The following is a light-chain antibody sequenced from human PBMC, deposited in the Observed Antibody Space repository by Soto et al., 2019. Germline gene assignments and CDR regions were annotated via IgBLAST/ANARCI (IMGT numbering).Light chain of an antibody. J-gene: IGLJ2*01. CDR1: SSNIGGNY. Sequence: QSVLTQPPSVSAAPGQRVTISCSGSSSNIGGNYVSWYQVVHRTAPKLLIYDNHKRHSGIPDRFSGSKSGTSATLGITALDPEDEADYYCGTSDVTLDTVVFGGGTKLTVL. CDR3: GTSDVTLDTVV. CDR2: DNH. V-gene: IGLV1-51*01.